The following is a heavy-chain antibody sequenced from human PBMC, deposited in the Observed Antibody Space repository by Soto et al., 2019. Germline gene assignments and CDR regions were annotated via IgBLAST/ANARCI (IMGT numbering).Heavy chain of an antibody. CDR3: ARTRGIAAGYGMDV. D-gene: IGHD6-13*01. V-gene: IGHV4-34*01. Sequence: PSETLSLTCAVYGGSFSGYYWSWIRQPPGKGLEWIGEINHSGSTNNNPSLKSRVTISVDTSKNQFSLKLSSVTSADTAVYYCARTRGIAAGYGMDVWGQGTTVTVSS. J-gene: IGHJ6*02. CDR1: GGSFSGYY. CDR2: INHSGST.